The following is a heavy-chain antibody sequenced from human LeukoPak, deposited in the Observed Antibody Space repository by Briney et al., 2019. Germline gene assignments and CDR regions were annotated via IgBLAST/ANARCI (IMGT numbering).Heavy chain of an antibody. V-gene: IGHV1-24*01. CDR3: AADSGFILHY. J-gene: IGHJ4*02. CDR1: GYSLTQLS. D-gene: IGHD3-10*01. Sequence: GASVNVSCKVSGYSLTQLSMHWVGQAPGKGREWMGGFDPADDEIDYAQRFEGRVSMTEDTSTDTAYMELSRLRSDDKAVYYCAADSGFILHYWGQGTLVTVSS. CDR2: FDPADDEI.